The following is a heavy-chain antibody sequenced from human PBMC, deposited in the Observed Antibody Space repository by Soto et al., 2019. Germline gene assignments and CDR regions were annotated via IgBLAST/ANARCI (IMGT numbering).Heavy chain of an antibody. CDR3: ASTSGVVVINYYCYGMDV. CDR1: GGSFSGDY. J-gene: IGHJ6*02. V-gene: IGHV4-34*01. Sequence: SSETLSLTCAVYGGSFSGDYWSWIRQPPWKRLEWSGEINHSGSTNYNPSLKSRVSISVDTSKNQLSLKLTSVTATDTAVYYCASTSGVVVINYYCYGMDVWGQGTTVTVSS. CDR2: INHSGST. D-gene: IGHD3-3*01.